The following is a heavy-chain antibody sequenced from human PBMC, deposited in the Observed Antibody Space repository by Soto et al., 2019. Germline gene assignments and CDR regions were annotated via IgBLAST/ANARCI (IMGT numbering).Heavy chain of an antibody. Sequence: PREYLSISSKLSGYILTGSCISWVRQMPGKGLEWMGVVYPGDSNTRYSPSFQGQVTISADKSISTAYLQWSSLKASDTAIYYCVRQGMDVWGQG. CDR2: VYPGDSNT. V-gene: IGHV5-51*01. CDR1: GYILTGSC. CDR3: VRQGMDV. J-gene: IGHJ6*02.